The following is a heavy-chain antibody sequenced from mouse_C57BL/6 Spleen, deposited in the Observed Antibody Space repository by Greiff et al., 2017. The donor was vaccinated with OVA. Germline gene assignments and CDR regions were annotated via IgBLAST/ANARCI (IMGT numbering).Heavy chain of an antibody. CDR2: IYPGDGDH. D-gene: IGHD4-1*01. CDR3: AELTGTSAWCAD. CDR1: GYAFRSYW. Sequence: QVQLQQSGAELVKPGASVKISCKASGYAFRSYWMNWVKQRPGKGLEWLGQIYPGDGDHNYNGTFKGKATLTADTSSSTAYMQLSSLTAEDSAVYFCAELTGTSAWCADWGQGTLVTVSA. J-gene: IGHJ3*01. V-gene: IGHV1-80*01.